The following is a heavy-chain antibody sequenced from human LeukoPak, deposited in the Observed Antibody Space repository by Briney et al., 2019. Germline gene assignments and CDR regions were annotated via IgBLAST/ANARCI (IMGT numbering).Heavy chain of an antibody. Sequence: GGSLRLSCAASGFTFDDYDMYWVRQTPGKGLEWVSLISGDGGSTYYADSVKGRFTIYRDNSKTSLFLQMNSLRSEDTALYYCAKASAANPSYGMDVWGPGTTVTVSS. CDR2: ISGDGGST. CDR1: GFTFDDYD. D-gene: IGHD2-15*01. V-gene: IGHV3-43*02. J-gene: IGHJ6*02. CDR3: AKASAANPSYGMDV.